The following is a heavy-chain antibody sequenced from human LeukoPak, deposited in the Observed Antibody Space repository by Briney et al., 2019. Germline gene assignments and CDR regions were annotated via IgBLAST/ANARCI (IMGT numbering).Heavy chain of an antibody. CDR2: INHSGST. CDR1: GGSFSGYY. Sequence: PSETLSLTCAVYGGSFSGYYWSWIRQPPGKGLEWIGEINHSGSTNYNPSLKSRVTISVDTSKNQFSLKLSSVTAADTAVYYCARGRWLRYYFDYWGQGTLVTVSS. CDR3: ARGRWLRYYFDY. D-gene: IGHD5-12*01. J-gene: IGHJ4*02. V-gene: IGHV4-34*01.